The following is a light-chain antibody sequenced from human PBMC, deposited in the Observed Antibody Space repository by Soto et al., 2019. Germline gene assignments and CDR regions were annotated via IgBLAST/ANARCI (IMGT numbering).Light chain of an antibody. J-gene: IGLJ1*01. CDR1: SSDVGGYNY. Sequence: HSALTQPPSASGSPGQSVTISCTGTSSDVGGYNYVSWYQQHPGKAPKLMIYEVSKRPSGVPDRFSGSKSGNTASLTVSGLQAEDEADYYCSSYAGSNNAYVFGTGTKVTVL. CDR3: SSYAGSNNAYV. V-gene: IGLV2-8*01. CDR2: EVS.